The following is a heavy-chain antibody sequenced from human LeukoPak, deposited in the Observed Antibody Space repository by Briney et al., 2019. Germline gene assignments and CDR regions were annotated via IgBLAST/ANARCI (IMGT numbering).Heavy chain of an antibody. CDR1: GYTFTSYD. D-gene: IGHD3-22*01. J-gene: IGHJ4*02. CDR3: ARGGWLRGGDYFDY. CDR2: MNPNSGNT. Sequence: ASVKVSCKASGYTFTSYDINWVRQATGQGLEWMGWMNPNSGNTGYAQKFQGRVTMTRNTSISTAYMELSSLRSEDTAVCYCARGGWLRGGDYFDYWGQGTLVTVSS. V-gene: IGHV1-8*01.